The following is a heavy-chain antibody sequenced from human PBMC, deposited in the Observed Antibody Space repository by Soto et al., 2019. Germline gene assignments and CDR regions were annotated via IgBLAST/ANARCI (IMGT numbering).Heavy chain of an antibody. D-gene: IGHD1-1*01. CDR3: VRDGTKTLRDWFDP. CDR2: IYATGTT. Sequence: QVQLQESGPGLVKPSETLSLTCTVSGASISGFYWSWIRKSAGQGLEWIGRIYATGTTDYNPSLKSRVMMSVDTSKKQFSLKLRSVTAADTAVYYCVRDGTKTLRDWFDPWGPGISVTVSS. CDR1: GASISGFY. V-gene: IGHV4-4*07. J-gene: IGHJ5*02.